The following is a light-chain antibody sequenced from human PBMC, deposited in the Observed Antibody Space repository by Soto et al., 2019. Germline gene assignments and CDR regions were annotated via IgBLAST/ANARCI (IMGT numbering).Light chain of an antibody. CDR3: SSHSSSSAYYV. J-gene: IGLJ1*01. CDR2: EVN. Sequence: QSALTQPASVSGSPGQSITISCTGTSSDIGYYDYVSWYQHHSGKAPKLIIYEVNNRPSGVSNRFSGSKSVNTASLTISGLQAEAEADYYCSSHSSSSAYYVFGTGTKVTVL. V-gene: IGLV2-14*01. CDR1: SSDIGYYDY.